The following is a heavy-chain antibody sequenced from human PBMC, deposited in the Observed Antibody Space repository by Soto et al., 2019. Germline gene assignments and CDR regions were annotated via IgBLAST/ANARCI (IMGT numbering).Heavy chain of an antibody. D-gene: IGHD5-12*01. Sequence: QVQLQESGPGLVKPSETLSLTCSVSGGSVTSGSYSWSWIRQPPGKGLEWIGYIYSSGGTSYNPSLKSRVTISVDTSKNQFSLKLTSVTAADTAVYYCARDGDGYNNWGQGTLVTVSS. V-gene: IGHV4-61*01. J-gene: IGHJ4*02. CDR2: IYSSGGT. CDR1: GGSVTSGSYS. CDR3: ARDGDGYNN.